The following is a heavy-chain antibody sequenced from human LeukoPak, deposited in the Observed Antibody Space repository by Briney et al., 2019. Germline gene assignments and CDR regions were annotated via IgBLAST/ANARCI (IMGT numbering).Heavy chain of an antibody. V-gene: IGHV1-8*01. Sequence: ASVKVSCKASGYTFTSYDINWVRQATGQGLEWMGWMNPNSGNTGYAQKFQGRVTTTRNTSISTAYMELSSLRSEDTAVYYCARGGYYYDTNWFDPWGQGTLVTVSS. J-gene: IGHJ5*02. CDR3: ARGGYYYDTNWFDP. CDR1: GYTFTSYD. D-gene: IGHD3-22*01. CDR2: MNPNSGNT.